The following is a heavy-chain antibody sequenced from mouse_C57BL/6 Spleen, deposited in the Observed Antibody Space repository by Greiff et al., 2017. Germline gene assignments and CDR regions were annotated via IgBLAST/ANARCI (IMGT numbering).Heavy chain of an antibody. Sequence: EVQRVESVAELVRPGASVKLSCTASGFNIKNTYMPWVKQRPEQGLEWIGRIDPANGNTKYAPKFQGKATITADTSSNTAYLQLSSLTSEDTAIYYCAREPGEDYFDYWGQGTTLTVSS. CDR2: IDPANGNT. CDR1: GFNIKNTY. J-gene: IGHJ2*01. V-gene: IGHV14-3*01. CDR3: AREPGEDYFDY.